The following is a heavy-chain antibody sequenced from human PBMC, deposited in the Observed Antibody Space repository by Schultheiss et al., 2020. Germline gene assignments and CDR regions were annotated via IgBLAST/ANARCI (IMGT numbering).Heavy chain of an antibody. CDR1: GYTFTSYG. Sequence: ALVKVSCKASGYTFTSYGISWVRQAPGQGLEWMGWISAYNGNTNYAQKFQGRVTMTTDTSTSTAYMELRSLRSDDTAVYYCARDETDSKYGDYSYGVAFDIWGQGTMVTVSS. D-gene: IGHD4-17*01. CDR2: ISAYNGNT. CDR3: ARDETDSKYGDYSYGVAFDI. V-gene: IGHV1-18*04. J-gene: IGHJ3*02.